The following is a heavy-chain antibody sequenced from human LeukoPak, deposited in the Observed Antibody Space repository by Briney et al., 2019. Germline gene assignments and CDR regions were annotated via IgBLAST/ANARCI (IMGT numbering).Heavy chain of an antibody. CDR3: SRDPPRGYSSGTGGY. Sequence: GASVKVSCKASGYTFTSYGISWVRQAPGQGLEWMGWINPYNGNTNYEQKLQGRVTMTPDPSTSTAYMELRSLRFDDPAVYYCSRDPPRGYSSGTGGYWGQGTLVTVSS. V-gene: IGHV1-18*01. D-gene: IGHD5-18*01. CDR2: INPYNGNT. J-gene: IGHJ4*02. CDR1: GYTFTSYG.